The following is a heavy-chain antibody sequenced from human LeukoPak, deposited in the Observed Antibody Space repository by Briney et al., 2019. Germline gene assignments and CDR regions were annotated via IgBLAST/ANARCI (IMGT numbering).Heavy chain of an antibody. CDR1: GFTFSSFS. D-gene: IGHD6-6*01. V-gene: IGHV3-21*01. Sequence: GGSLRLSCAASGFTFSSFSMNWVRQAPGKGLEWVSTVSTGGAATYYADSVKGRFTISRDNAKNSLYLQMNSLRAEDTAVYYCARVYSSSYYMDVWGKGTTVTVSS. J-gene: IGHJ6*03. CDR2: VSTGGAAT. CDR3: ARVYSSSYYMDV.